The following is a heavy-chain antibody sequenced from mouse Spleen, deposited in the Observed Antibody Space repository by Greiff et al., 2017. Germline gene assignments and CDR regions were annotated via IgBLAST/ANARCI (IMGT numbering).Heavy chain of an antibody. CDR2: IWSGGST. J-gene: IGHJ3*01. V-gene: IGHV2-2*01. CDR3: ASFIGAY. Sequence: QVQLKESGPGLVQPSQSLSITCTVSGFSLTSYGVHWVRQSPGKGLEWLGVIWSGGSTDYNAAFISRLSISKDNSKSQVFFKMNSLQADDTAIYYCASFIGAYWGQGTLVTVSA. D-gene: IGHD1-1*01. CDR1: GFSLTSYG.